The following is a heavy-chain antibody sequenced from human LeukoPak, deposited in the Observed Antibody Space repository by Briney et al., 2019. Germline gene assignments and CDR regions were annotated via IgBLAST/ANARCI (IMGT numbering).Heavy chain of an antibody. V-gene: IGHV4-34*01. CDR2: INHSGST. Sequence: SETLSLTCAVYGGSLSGYYWSWVRQTPGKGLEWIGEINHSGSTYYNPSLKSRVSLSVDTSKNQFSLKLSSVTAADTSVFYCARGGSTWYRSSYYYGMDVWGQGTTVTVSS. J-gene: IGHJ6*02. D-gene: IGHD6-13*01. CDR1: GGSLSGYY. CDR3: ARGGSTWYRSSYYYGMDV.